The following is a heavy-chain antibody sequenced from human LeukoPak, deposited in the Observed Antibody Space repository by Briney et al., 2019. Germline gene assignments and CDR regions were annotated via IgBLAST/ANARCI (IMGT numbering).Heavy chain of an antibody. V-gene: IGHV4-59*08. CDR3: ASFSWGSGSYNQEAIWSWFNP. J-gene: IGHJ5*02. CDR1: GGSISSYY. CDR2: INYSGNT. Sequence: PSETLSLTCTVSGGSISSYYWSWTRQPPGKGLEWIGYINYSGNTNYNPSLKSRVTISVDTSKNQFSLKLSSVTAADTAVYYCASFSWGSGSYNQEAIWSWFNPWGQGTLVTVSS. D-gene: IGHD3-10*01.